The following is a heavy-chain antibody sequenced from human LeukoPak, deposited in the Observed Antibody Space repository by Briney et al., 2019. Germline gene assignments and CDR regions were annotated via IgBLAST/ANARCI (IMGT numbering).Heavy chain of an antibody. CDR1: GGSFSGYY. D-gene: IGHD6-13*01. V-gene: IGHV4-34*01. Sequence: KPSETLSLTCAVYGGSFSGYYWSWIRQPPGKGLEWIGEINQRGSTNYNPSLKSRVTISVDTSKNQFSLKLSSVTAADTAVYYCARRRRIAAADSYYFDYWGQGTLVTVSS. CDR3: ARRRRIAAADSYYFDY. J-gene: IGHJ4*02. CDR2: INQRGST.